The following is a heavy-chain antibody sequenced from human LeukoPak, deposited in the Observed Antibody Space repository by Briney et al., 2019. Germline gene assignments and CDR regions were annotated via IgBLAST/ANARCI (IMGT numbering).Heavy chain of an antibody. J-gene: IGHJ5*02. CDR1: GGSFSGYY. D-gene: IGHD2-2*01. V-gene: IGHV4-34*01. CDR2: INHSGST. CDR3: ARREAHCSSTSCYFNS. Sequence: SETLSLTCAVYGGSFSGYYWSWIRQPPGKGLEWIGEINHSGSTNYNPSLKSRVTISVGTSKNQFSLKLSSVTAADTAVYYCARREAHCSSTSCYFNSWGQGTLVTVSS.